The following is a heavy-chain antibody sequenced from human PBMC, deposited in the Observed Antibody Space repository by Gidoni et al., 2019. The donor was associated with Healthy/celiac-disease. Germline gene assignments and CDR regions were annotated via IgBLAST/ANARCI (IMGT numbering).Heavy chain of an antibody. Sequence: EVQLLESGGGLVQPGGSLRLSCAASGFTFVASALRWVRQAPGKGLEWVSGISGRGVSTYYADSVKGRFTISRDKSKNTLYLQMNSLRAEDTAVYYCATSGEYYDFWSGYRPLDYWGQGTLVTVSS. CDR3: ATSGEYYDFWSGYRPLDY. CDR2: ISGRGVST. D-gene: IGHD3-3*01. V-gene: IGHV3-23*01. CDR1: GFTFVASA. J-gene: IGHJ4*02.